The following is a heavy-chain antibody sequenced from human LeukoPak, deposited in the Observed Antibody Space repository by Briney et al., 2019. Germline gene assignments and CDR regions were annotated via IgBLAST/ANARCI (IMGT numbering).Heavy chain of an antibody. CDR1: GYSFTSYW. CDR2: IYPGDSDT. D-gene: IGHD1-20*01. V-gene: IGHV5-51*01. J-gene: IGHJ4*02. CDR3: ARQTAFNWNDVDYFDY. Sequence: GESLKISCKGSGYSFTSYWIGWVRQMPGKGLEWMGIIYPGDSDTRYSPSFQGQVTISADKSISTAYLQWSSLKASDTAMYYCARQTAFNWNDVDYFDYWGQGTLVTVSS.